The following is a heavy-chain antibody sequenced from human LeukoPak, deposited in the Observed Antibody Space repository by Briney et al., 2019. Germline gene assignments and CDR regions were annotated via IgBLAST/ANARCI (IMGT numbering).Heavy chain of an antibody. D-gene: IGHD2-2*01. J-gene: IGHJ4*02. CDR3: ARGAGVPAARRFDF. Sequence: SETLSLTCTVPGGSISSSSYYWGWIRQPPGQGLEWIGRIYYSGSNSSNPSLNRRVTIYVDTTNKQFSLNLTSVTAADTAVYYCARGAGVPAARRFDFWGQGTLVTVSS. CDR1: GGSISSSSYY. V-gene: IGHV4-39*01. CDR2: IYYSGSN.